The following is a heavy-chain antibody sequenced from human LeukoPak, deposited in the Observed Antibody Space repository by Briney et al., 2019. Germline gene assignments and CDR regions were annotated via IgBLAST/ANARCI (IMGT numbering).Heavy chain of an antibody. J-gene: IGHJ4*02. V-gene: IGHV3-9*03. CDR1: GFTFDDYA. CDR2: ISWNSGSI. Sequence: GRSLRLSCAASGFTFDDYAMHWVRQAPGKGLEWVSGISWNSGSIGYADSVKGRFTISRDNAKNSLYLQMNSLRAGDMALYYCAKDNSGSYYAGYFDYWGQGTLVTVSS. D-gene: IGHD1-26*01. CDR3: AKDNSGSYYAGYFDY.